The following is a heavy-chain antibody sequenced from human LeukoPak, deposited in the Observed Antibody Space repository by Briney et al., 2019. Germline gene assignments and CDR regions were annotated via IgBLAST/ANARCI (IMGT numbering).Heavy chain of an antibody. CDR3: ARDSFRRISGSSTEYYYYSIDV. D-gene: IGHD3-10*01. CDR1: GFTFSSYE. J-gene: IGHJ6*04. V-gene: IGHV3-48*03. CDR2: ISSSGSTI. Sequence: GGSLRLSCAASGFTFSSYEMNWVRQAPGKGLEWVSYISSSGSTIYYADSVKGRFTISSDNAKNSLYLQMNSRRADDTAVYYSARDSFRRISGSSTEYYYYSIDVWGKGTTVTVSP.